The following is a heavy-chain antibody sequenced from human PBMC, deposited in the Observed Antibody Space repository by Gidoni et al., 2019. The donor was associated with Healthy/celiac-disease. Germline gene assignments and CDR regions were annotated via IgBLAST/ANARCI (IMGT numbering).Heavy chain of an antibody. CDR1: GFTFSSYG. V-gene: IGHV3-33*01. CDR3: AILTGAGTNFDAFDI. D-gene: IGHD6-19*01. Sequence: QVQLVESGGGVVQPGRSLRLSCAASGFTFSSYGMHWVRQAPGKGLEWVAVIWYDGSNKYYADSVKGRFTISRDNSKNTLYLQMNSLRAEDTAVYYCAILTGAGTNFDAFDIWGQGTMVTVSS. CDR2: IWYDGSNK. J-gene: IGHJ3*02.